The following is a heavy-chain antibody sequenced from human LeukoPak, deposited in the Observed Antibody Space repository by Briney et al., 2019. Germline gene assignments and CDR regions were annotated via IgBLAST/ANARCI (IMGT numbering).Heavy chain of an antibody. D-gene: IGHD2-2*01. CDR1: GGSFSDYY. Sequence: SETLSFTCAVYGGSFSDYYWSWIRQPPGKGLEWIGEINHSGSTNYNPSLKSRVTISVDTSKNQFSLKLSSVTAADTAVYYCARRLGPSTSYPGAHYYYYMDVWGKGTTVTVSS. J-gene: IGHJ6*03. CDR2: INHSGST. CDR3: ARRLGPSTSYPGAHYYYYMDV. V-gene: IGHV4-34*01.